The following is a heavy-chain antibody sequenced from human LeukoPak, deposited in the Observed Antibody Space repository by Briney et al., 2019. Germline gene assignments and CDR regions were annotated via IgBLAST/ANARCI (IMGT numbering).Heavy chain of an antibody. CDR3: AVRWGFLEWLEDY. D-gene: IGHD3-3*01. V-gene: IGHV3-21*01. CDR1: GFTFSSYS. J-gene: IGHJ4*02. Sequence: KPGWSLRLSCAASGFTFSSYSMNWVRQAPGKGLEWVSSISSSSSYIYYADSVKGRFTISRDNAKNSLYLQMNSLRAEDTAVYYCAVRWGFLEWLEDYWGQGTLVTVSS. CDR2: ISSSSSYI.